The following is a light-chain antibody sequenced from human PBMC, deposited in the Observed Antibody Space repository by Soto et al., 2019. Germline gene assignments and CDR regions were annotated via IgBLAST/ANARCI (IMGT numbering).Light chain of an antibody. CDR3: EQYGTSPWT. J-gene: IGKJ1*01. CDR2: GSS. V-gene: IGKV3-20*01. CDR1: QSVSSNY. Sequence: EIVLTQSPGTLSLSPGERATLSCRASQSVSSNYFAWYQQKPGQAPRLLIYGSSSRATGIADRFSGGGSGRDFTLTISRLEPEDFAVYYCEQYGTSPWTFGQGTKVEIK.